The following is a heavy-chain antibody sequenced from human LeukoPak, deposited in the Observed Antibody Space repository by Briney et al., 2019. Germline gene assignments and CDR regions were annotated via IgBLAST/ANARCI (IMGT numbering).Heavy chain of an antibody. Sequence: GGSLRLSCAASGFTFSTHAMSWVRQAPGKGLEWVSTFGSSGNTYYADSVKGRFTISRDNSMNTLYLQMNSLRAEDTAVYYCAKRIPYYFDCWGRGTLVTVSS. CDR2: FGSSGNT. CDR1: GFTFSTHA. D-gene: IGHD2-21*01. CDR3: AKRIPYYFDC. V-gene: IGHV3-23*01. J-gene: IGHJ4*02.